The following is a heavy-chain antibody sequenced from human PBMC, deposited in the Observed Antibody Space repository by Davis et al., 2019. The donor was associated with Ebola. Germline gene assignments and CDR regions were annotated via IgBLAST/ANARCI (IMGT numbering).Heavy chain of an antibody. J-gene: IGHJ4*02. D-gene: IGHD5-18*01. V-gene: IGHV3-15*01. Sequence: GESLKISCAASGFTFSSYAMSRVRQAPGKGLEWVGRIKSKTDGGTTDYAAPVKGRFTISRDDSKNTLYLQMNSLKTEDTAVYYCTTNWQLWATTFDYWGQGTLVTVSS. CDR3: TTNWQLWATTFDY. CDR1: GFTFSSYA. CDR2: IKSKTDGGTT.